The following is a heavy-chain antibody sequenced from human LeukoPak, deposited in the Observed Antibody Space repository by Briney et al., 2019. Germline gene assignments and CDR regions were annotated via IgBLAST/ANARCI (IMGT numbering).Heavy chain of an antibody. V-gene: IGHV1-8*01. CDR3: ARGLLSSDPKFDP. D-gene: IGHD2/OR15-2a*01. CDR1: GYTFTSYD. CDR2: MNPNSGNT. Sequence: SVKVSCKASGYTFTSYDINWVRQATGQGLEWMGWMNPNSGNTGYAQKFQGRVTMTRNTSISTAYMELSSLRSEDTAVYYCARGLLSSDPKFDPWGQGILVTVSS. J-gene: IGHJ5*02.